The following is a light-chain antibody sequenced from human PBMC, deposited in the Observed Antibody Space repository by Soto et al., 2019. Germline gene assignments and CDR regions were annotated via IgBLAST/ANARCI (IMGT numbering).Light chain of an antibody. CDR3: QQSHSTPLT. CDR1: QSISRY. CDR2: AAS. Sequence: DIQMTQSPSSLSASVGDRVTITCRASQSISRYLNWYQQRPGKAPKFLIYAASSLHSGVPSTFSGRGFGTDFTLTISSLQPEDFATYYCQQSHSTPLTFGVGTKVDIK. J-gene: IGKJ4*01. V-gene: IGKV1-39*01.